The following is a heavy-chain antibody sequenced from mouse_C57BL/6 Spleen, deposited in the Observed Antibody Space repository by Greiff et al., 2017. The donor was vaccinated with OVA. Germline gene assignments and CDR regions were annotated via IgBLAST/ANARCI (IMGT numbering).Heavy chain of an antibody. J-gene: IGHJ1*03. CDR3: ARKGDSNYWYFDV. V-gene: IGHV1-80*01. Sequence: QVQLKQSGAELVKPGASVKISCKASGYAFSSYWMNWVKQRPGKGLEWIGQIYPGDGDTNYNGKFKGKATLTADKSSSTAYMQLSSLTSEDSAVDFCARKGDSNYWYFDVWGTGTTVTVSS. D-gene: IGHD2-5*01. CDR2: IYPGDGDT. CDR1: GYAFSSYW.